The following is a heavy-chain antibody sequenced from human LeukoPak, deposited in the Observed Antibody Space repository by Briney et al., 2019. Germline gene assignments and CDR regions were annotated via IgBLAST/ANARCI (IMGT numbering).Heavy chain of an antibody. J-gene: IGHJ6*02. CDR2: IYYSGST. CDR3: ARHRWYYYGSGSYLNYYGMDV. D-gene: IGHD3-10*01. Sequence: SETLSLTCTVSGGSISSSSYYWGWIRQPPGKGLEWIGSIYYSGSTYYNPSLKSRVTISVDTSKNQFSLKLSSVTAADTAVYYCARHRWYYYGSGSYLNYYGMDVWGQGTTVTVSS. V-gene: IGHV4-39*01. CDR1: GGSISSSSYY.